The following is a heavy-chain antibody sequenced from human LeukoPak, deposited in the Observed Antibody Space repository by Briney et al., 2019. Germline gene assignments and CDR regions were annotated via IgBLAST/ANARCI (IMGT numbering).Heavy chain of an antibody. D-gene: IGHD2-2*01. CDR1: GFTFSSYS. CDR3: ARDVPAAPIGAFDI. V-gene: IGHV3-21*01. J-gene: IGHJ3*02. CDR2: IDFTSRYI. Sequence: GGSLRLSCAASGFTFSSYSMNWVRQAPGKGLEWVSSIDFTSRYIYNADSVKGRFTTSRDNAKNSLYLQMNSLRAEDTAVYYCARDVPAAPIGAFDIWGQGTMVTVSS.